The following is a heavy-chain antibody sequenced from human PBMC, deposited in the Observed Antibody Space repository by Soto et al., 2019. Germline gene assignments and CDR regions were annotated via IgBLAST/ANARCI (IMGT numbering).Heavy chain of an antibody. CDR3: ARGYYSFWSSPLDY. CDR2: IYPGDSDT. J-gene: IGHJ4*02. Sequence: GASLKISCRTSGTNYWIAWVRQRPGKGLEWLGIIYPGDSDTRYSPSFQGQVTISADKSINTTYLRWSTLKASDSGIYFCARGYYSFWSSPLDYWGQGTLVTVSS. CDR1: GTNYW. V-gene: IGHV5-51*01. D-gene: IGHD3-3*01.